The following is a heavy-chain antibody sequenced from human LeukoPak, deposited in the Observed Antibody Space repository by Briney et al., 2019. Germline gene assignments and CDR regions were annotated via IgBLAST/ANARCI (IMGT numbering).Heavy chain of an antibody. CDR1: EYTFTGYY. V-gene: IGHV1-2*02. Sequence: ASVKVSCKASEYTFTGYYIHWVRQAPGQGLEWMGWIDPNTGDSNYVQKFQGRVTMARDTSISTAYMELSRLRSDDTAFYYCARIRYCGGISCYYIDYWGQGTLVTVSA. CDR3: ARIRYCGGISCYYIDY. D-gene: IGHD2-2*01. CDR2: IDPNTGDS. J-gene: IGHJ4*02.